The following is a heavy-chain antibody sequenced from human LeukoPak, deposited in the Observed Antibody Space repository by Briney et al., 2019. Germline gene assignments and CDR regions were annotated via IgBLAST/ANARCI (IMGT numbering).Heavy chain of an antibody. CDR1: GYTFASYA. Sequence: ASVKVSCKASGYTFASYAMHWVRQAPGQRLEWMGWINAGNGNTKYSQEFQGRVTITRDTSASTAYMELSSLRSEDLAVYYCARGMATLYFDYWGQGTLVTVSS. V-gene: IGHV1-3*03. CDR3: ARGMATLYFDY. D-gene: IGHD5-24*01. J-gene: IGHJ4*02. CDR2: INAGNGNT.